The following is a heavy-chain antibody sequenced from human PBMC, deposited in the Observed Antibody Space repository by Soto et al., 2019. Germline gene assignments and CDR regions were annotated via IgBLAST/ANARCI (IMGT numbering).Heavy chain of an antibody. D-gene: IGHD3-3*02. Sequence: GGSLRLSCVASGFTFSSYTMNWVRQAPGKGLEWVAYITGSSDIVYYADSVKGRFTISRDNAKNSLYLQMSSLRADDTSVYYCASSKGPLDHWGQGTLVTVS. V-gene: IGHV3-48*01. CDR1: GFTFSSYT. J-gene: IGHJ4*02. CDR2: ITGSSDIV. CDR3: ASSKGPLDH.